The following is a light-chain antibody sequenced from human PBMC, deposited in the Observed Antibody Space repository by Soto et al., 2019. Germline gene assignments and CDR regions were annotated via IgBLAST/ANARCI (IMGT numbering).Light chain of an antibody. CDR3: QQYAKSPIS. J-gene: IGKJ5*01. CDR2: GAS. V-gene: IGKV3-20*01. Sequence: VLTQSPDTLSVSPGDRATPSCRASQSVGRDYLAWYQQKPGQAPRLLIHGASNRATGIPDRFSGSGSGTDLTLSISRLEPEDFAVYYCQQYAKSPISFGQGTRLEIK. CDR1: QSVGRDY.